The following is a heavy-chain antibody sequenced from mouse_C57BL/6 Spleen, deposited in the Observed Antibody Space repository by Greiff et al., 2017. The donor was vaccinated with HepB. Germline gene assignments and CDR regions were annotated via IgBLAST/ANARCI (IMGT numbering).Heavy chain of an antibody. CDR3: ARVSPFAY. J-gene: IGHJ3*01. CDR2: IDPSDSYT. CDR1: GYTFTSYW. Sequence: VQLQQSGAELVKPGASVKLSCEASGYTFTSYWTQWVKQRPGQGLEWIGEIDPSDSYTNYNQKFKGKATLTVDTSSSTAYMQLSSLTSEDSAVYYCARVSPFAYWGQGTLVTVSA. V-gene: IGHV1-50*01. D-gene: IGHD6-2*01.